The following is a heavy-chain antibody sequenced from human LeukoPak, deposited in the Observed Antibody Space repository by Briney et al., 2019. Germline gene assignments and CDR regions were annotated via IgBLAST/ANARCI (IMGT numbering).Heavy chain of an antibody. D-gene: IGHD6-19*01. Sequence: PGGSLSLSCAASGFTFSSYEMNWVRQAPGKGREWVSKISSSGSAIYYADSVKGRFTISRDNAKSTLYLQMNSLRAEDTAVYYCARGGSLGYWGQGTLVTVSS. V-gene: IGHV3-48*03. CDR1: GFTFSSYE. J-gene: IGHJ4*02. CDR3: ARGGSLGY. CDR2: ISSSGSAI.